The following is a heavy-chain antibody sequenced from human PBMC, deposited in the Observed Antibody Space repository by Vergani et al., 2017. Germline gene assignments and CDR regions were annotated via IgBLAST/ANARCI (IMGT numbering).Heavy chain of an antibody. CDR3: ARNERLSDGYYYMDV. Sequence: QVQLVQSGAEVKKPGSSVKVSCKASGGTFSSYTISWVRQAPGQGLEWMGRIIPILGIANYAQKFQGRVTITADKSTSTAYMELSSLRSEDTAVYYCARNERLSDGYYYMDVWGKGTTVTVSS. CDR1: GGTFSSYT. D-gene: IGHD5-24*01. V-gene: IGHV1-69*02. J-gene: IGHJ6*03. CDR2: IIPILGIA.